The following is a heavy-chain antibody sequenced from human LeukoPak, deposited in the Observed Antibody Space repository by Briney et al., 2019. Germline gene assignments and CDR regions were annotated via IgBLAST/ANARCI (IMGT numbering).Heavy chain of an antibody. CDR3: ARVDTAMADYYYYGMDV. CDR1: GGSISSYY. CDR2: IYYSAST. D-gene: IGHD5-18*01. Sequence: SETLSLTCTVSGGSISSYYWSWIRQPPGKGLEWIGYIYYSASTNYNPSLKSRVTISVDTSKNQFSLKLSSVTAADTAVYYCARVDTAMADYYYYGMDVWGQGTTVTVSS. V-gene: IGHV4-59*01. J-gene: IGHJ6*02.